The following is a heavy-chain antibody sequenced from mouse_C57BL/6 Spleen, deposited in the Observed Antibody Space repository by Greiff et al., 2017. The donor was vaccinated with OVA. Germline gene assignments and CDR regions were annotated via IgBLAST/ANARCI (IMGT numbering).Heavy chain of an antibody. CDR3: APRDGGFAY. CDR2: IDPADGYP. CDR1: GYTFTSYC. Sequence: QVQLQQPGAELVKPGASVKLSCKASGYTFTSYCMQWVKQRPGQGLEWIGEIDPADGYPNYNQKFKGKATLTADTSSSPAYLQLSSLTSEDSGVYNCAPRDGGFAYWGQGTTLTVS. J-gene: IGHJ2*01. V-gene: IGHV1-50*01. D-gene: IGHD3-3*01.